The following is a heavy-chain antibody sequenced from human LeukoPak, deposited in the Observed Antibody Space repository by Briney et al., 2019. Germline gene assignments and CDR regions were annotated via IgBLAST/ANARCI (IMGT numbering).Heavy chain of an antibody. Sequence: PGGSLRLSCAASGFTFDDYAMHWVRQAPGKGLEWVSLITGDDGRTSYADSVKGRFTISRDNSKNTLYLQMNSLRVEDTAVYYCAKVIGGSSAYDALDIWGQGTMVTVSS. CDR1: GFTFDDYA. D-gene: IGHD6-6*01. V-gene: IGHV3-43*02. CDR2: ITGDDGRT. CDR3: AKVIGGSSAYDALDI. J-gene: IGHJ3*02.